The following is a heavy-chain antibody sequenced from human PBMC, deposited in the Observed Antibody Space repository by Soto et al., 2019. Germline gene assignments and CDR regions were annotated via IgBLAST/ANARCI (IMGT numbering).Heavy chain of an antibody. J-gene: IGHJ5*02. Sequence: QVQLVQSGAEVKKPGASVKVSCKTSGYTFTSYDIHWVRQATGHGPEWMGWMNPNSGNTVYAQKFQGRIPMTRNTSMSTAYMELSSRRPEDTAVYYCARTRFGAVAGTWGQGTLVTVSS. D-gene: IGHD6-19*01. CDR2: MNPNSGNT. V-gene: IGHV1-8*01. CDR1: GYTFTSYD. CDR3: ARTRFGAVAGT.